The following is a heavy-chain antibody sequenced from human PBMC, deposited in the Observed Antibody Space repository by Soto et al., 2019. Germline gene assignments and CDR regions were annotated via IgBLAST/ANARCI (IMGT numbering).Heavy chain of an antibody. CDR1: GGSISGGVYY. V-gene: IGHV4-30-4*01. Sequence: SETLSLTCSVSGGSISGGVYYWSWIRQPPGKGLEWIGYIFDSGSTYYNPSLKSRVTISVDTSKNQFSLRLSSVTAADTAVYYCAREIIPLTTDWYFDLWGRGTLVTVSS. CDR3: AREIIPLTTDWYFDL. CDR2: IFDSGST. J-gene: IGHJ2*01. D-gene: IGHD4-17*01.